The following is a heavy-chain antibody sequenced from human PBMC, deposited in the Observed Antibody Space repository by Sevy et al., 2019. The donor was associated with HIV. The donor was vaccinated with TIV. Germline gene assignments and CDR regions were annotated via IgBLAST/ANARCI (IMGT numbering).Heavy chain of an antibody. D-gene: IGHD2-15*01. CDR2: ISYDGSNK. CDR3: AKEGLRDCSGGSCYAYNWFDP. CDR1: GFTFSSYG. J-gene: IGHJ5*02. Sequence: GVSLRLSCAASGFTFSSYGMHWVRQAPGKGLEWVAVISYDGSNKYYADSVKGRFTISRDNSKNTLYLQMNSLRAEDTAVYYCAKEGLRDCSGGSCYAYNWFDPWGQGTLVTVSS. V-gene: IGHV3-30*18.